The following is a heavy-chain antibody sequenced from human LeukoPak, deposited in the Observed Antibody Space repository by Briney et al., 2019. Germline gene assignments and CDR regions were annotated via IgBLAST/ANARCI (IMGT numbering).Heavy chain of an antibody. CDR3: ASGRNVGITGTTGAFDI. V-gene: IGHV3-21*01. CDR1: GFTFSSYS. D-gene: IGHD1-7*01. CDR2: ITSGSSYI. J-gene: IGHJ3*02. Sequence: GGSLRLSCAASGFTFSSYSMNWVRQAPGKGLEWVSSITSGSSYIYYADSVKGRFTISRDNAKNSLYLQMNSLGDEDTAVYYCASGRNVGITGTTGAFDIWGQGTMVTVSS.